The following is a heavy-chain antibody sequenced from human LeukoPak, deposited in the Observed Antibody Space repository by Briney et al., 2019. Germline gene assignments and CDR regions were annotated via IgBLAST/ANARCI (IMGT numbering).Heavy chain of an antibody. CDR3: TSGAWLQLNYYYYYMDV. V-gene: IGHV3-49*04. CDR1: GFTFGDYA. Sequence: GGPLRLSCTASGFTFGDYAMSWVRQAPGEGLGWVGFIRSKAYGGTTEYAASVKGRFTISRDDSKSTAYLQMNSLKTEDTAVYYCTSGAWLQLNYYYYYMDVWGKGTTVTVSS. J-gene: IGHJ6*03. CDR2: IRSKAYGGTT. D-gene: IGHD5-24*01.